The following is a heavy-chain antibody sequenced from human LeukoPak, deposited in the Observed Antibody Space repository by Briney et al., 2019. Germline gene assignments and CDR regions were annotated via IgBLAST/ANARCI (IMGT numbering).Heavy chain of an antibody. V-gene: IGHV1-2*02. CDR2: INPSSGDA. J-gene: IGHJ4*02. D-gene: IGHD1-1*01. CDR1: GYTFTGYY. Sequence: ASMKVSCKASGYTFTGYYIHWVRQAPGQGLEWMGLINPSSGDANYAQKFQGRVTMTRDTSISTAYMELTRLRSDDTAVYYCAILVNWSPPPFDYWGQGTLVTVSS. CDR3: AILVNWSPPPFDY.